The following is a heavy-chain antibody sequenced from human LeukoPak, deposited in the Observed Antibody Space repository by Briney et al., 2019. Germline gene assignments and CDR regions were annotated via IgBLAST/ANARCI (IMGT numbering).Heavy chain of an antibody. CDR3: AVSLTTGGYYG. J-gene: IGHJ6*01. Sequence: ASVKVSCKASGYTFTGYYMHWVRQAPGHGLEWMGRFDPEDGETIYARKFQGRVTMTEDTSTDTAYMELSSLRSEDTAVYFCAVSLTTGGYYG. V-gene: IGHV1-24*01. D-gene: IGHD1-1*01. CDR2: FDPEDGET. CDR1: GYTFTGYY.